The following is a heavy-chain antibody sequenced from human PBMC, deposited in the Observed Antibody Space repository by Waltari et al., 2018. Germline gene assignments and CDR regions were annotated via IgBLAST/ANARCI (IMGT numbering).Heavy chain of an antibody. CDR3: TRGGESSGVLEF. Sequence: QVQLVQSGAEVKKPGASVRVSCKASGYPFVNYYIHWVRQDPGQGLEWVALINPNSGHSQQFQDRVTLTADTSTGTVYMELSSLTSEDTAIYYCTRGGESSGVLEFWGQGSLVTVSS. D-gene: IGHD3-10*01. CDR2: INPNSG. CDR1: GYPFVNYY. V-gene: IGHV1-46*01. J-gene: IGHJ4*02.